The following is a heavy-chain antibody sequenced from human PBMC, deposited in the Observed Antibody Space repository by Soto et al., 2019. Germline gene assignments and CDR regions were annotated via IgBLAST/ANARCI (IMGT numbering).Heavy chain of an antibody. V-gene: IGHV5-51*01. CDR1: GYIFATYW. Sequence: GESLKISCKGSGYIFATYWIGWVRQMPGKGLEWMGITYPGDSDTRYSPSFQGQVTMSVDKSISTACLQWSSLKASDTAIYYRVRHGTMTTPPLWGQGTLVTVSS. CDR3: VRHGTMTTPPL. J-gene: IGHJ4*02. D-gene: IGHD3-22*01. CDR2: TYPGDSDT.